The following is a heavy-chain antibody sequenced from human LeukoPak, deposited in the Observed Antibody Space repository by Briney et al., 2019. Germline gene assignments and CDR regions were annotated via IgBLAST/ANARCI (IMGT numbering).Heavy chain of an antibody. CDR3: VRRGPATGGNFDY. V-gene: IGHV3-21*01. CDR2: ISSTSSYI. D-gene: IGHD3-16*01. Sequence: GGSLRLSCAASGFTFSTYSMNWVRQAPGQGLEWVSSISSTSSYIYYADSLKGRFTISRDNSKNSLYLQMNSLRAEDTAVYYCVRRGPATGGNFDYWGQGTLVTVSS. J-gene: IGHJ4*02. CDR1: GFTFSTYS.